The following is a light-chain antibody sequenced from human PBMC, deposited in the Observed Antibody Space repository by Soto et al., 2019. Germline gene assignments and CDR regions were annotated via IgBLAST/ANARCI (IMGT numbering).Light chain of an antibody. CDR3: QQLNSFPIP. J-gene: IGKJ3*01. CDR1: QGIANF. V-gene: IGKV1-9*01. CDR2: GAS. Sequence: IQLTQSPSSLSASVGDRVTISCRASQGIANFLDWYQQKPGKAPKLLIYGASTLQSVVPSRFSGSGSGTDFTLTISSLQPEDFATYYCQQLNSFPIPFGPGNKVDIK.